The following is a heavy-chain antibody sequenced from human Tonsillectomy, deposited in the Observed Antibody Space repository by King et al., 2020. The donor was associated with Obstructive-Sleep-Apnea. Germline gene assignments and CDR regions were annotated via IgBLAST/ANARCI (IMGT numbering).Heavy chain of an antibody. Sequence: EVQLVESGGGLVQPGGSLKLSCAASGFTFSGSAMHWVRQASGKGLEWVGRIRSKANSYATAYAASVKGRFTISRDDSKNTAYLQMNSLKTEDTAVYYCTRDLHLAFDYWGQGTLVTVSS. J-gene: IGHJ4*02. CDR1: GFTFSGSA. CDR3: TRDLHLAFDY. CDR2: IRSKANSYAT. V-gene: IGHV3-73*01.